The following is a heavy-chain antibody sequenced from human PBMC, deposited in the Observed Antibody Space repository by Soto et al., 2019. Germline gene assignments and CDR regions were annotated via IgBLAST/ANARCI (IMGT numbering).Heavy chain of an antibody. V-gene: IGHV3-30*09. CDR3: ASTAYCGGDCYSQMDYYYYGMDV. CDR1: GFSVSAYT. D-gene: IGHD2-21*02. CDR2: ISSDGNHK. J-gene: IGHJ6*02. Sequence: PGGSLRLSCAASGFSVSAYTVHWVRQAPGKGLEWVAVISSDGNHKYYTDSVKGRFAISRDTSTNTVFLEMNSLGPEDTAVYYCASTAYCGGDCYSQMDYYYYGMDVWGQGTTVTVSS.